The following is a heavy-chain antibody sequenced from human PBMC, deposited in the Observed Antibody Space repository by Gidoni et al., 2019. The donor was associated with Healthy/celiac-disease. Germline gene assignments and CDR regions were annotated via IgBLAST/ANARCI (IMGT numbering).Heavy chain of an antibody. CDR3: ARGWHSSTYYFDY. CDR1: GESFSGYY. J-gene: IGHJ4*02. D-gene: IGHD6-19*01. CDR2: INHSGST. Sequence: QVQLQQWGAGLLKPSETLSLTCAVYGESFSGYYWSWIRQPPGKGLEWIGEINHSGSTNYNPSLKSRVTISVDTSKNQFSLKLSSVTAADTAVYYCARGWHSSTYYFDYWGQGTLVTVSS. V-gene: IGHV4-34*01.